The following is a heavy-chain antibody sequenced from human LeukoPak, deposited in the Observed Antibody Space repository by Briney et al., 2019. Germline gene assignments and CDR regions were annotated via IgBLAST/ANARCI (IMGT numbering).Heavy chain of an antibody. V-gene: IGHV3-48*01. CDR1: GFTFSSYE. Sequence: GGSLRLSCAASGFTFSSYEMNWVRQAPGKGLEWVSYISSSSSTIYYADSVKGRFTISRDNAKNSLYLQMNSLRAEDTAVYYCARDLMITGSKLWTWGQGTLVTVSS. CDR2: ISSSSSTI. CDR3: ARDLMITGSKLWT. D-gene: IGHD3-16*01. J-gene: IGHJ5*02.